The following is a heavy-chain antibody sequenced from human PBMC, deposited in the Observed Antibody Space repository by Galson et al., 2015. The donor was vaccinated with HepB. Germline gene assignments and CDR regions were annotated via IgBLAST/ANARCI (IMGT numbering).Heavy chain of an antibody. CDR2: ISGSGGST. D-gene: IGHD3-9*01. CDR1: GFTFSSYA. CDR3: AKDLQVGQYFDPEL. Sequence: SLRLSCAASGFTFSSYAMSWVRQAPGKGLEWVSAISGSGGSTYYADSVKGRFTISRGNSKNTLYLQMNSLRAEDTAVYYCAKDLQVGQYFDPELWGQGTLVTVSS. V-gene: IGHV3-23*01. J-gene: IGHJ4*02.